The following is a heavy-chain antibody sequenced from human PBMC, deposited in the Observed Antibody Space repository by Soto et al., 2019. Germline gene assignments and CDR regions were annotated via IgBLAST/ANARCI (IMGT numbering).Heavy chain of an antibody. J-gene: IGHJ3*02. Sequence: SETLSLTCTVSGGSISSSSYYWGWIRQPPGKGLEWIGSIYYSGSTYYNPSLKSRVTISVDTSKNQFSLKLSSVTAADTAVYYCARSRGYSGYDLPPNSFDIWGQGTMVTVSS. D-gene: IGHD5-12*01. CDR2: IYYSGST. CDR1: GGSISSSSYY. CDR3: ARSRGYSGYDLPPNSFDI. V-gene: IGHV4-39*01.